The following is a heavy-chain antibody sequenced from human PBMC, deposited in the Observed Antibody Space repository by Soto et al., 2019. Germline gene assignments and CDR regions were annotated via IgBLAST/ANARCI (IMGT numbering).Heavy chain of an antibody. CDR2: ISYDGSNK. J-gene: IGHJ4*02. D-gene: IGHD3-10*01. Sequence: QVQLVESGGGVVQPGRSLRLSCAASGFAFSSYAMHWVRQAPGKGLEWVAVISYDGSNKYYADSVKGRFTISRDNCKNTVDLQMNSLRAEDTAVYYCARDLSGSGHWGQGTLVTVSS. CDR1: GFAFSSYA. CDR3: ARDLSGSGH. V-gene: IGHV3-30-3*01.